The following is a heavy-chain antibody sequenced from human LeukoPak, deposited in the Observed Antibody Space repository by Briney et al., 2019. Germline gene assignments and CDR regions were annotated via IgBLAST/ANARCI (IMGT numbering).Heavy chain of an antibody. CDR2: ISSSRSTI. V-gene: IGHV3-48*02. CDR3: ARVTLTYYFDSSGSFPDY. J-gene: IGHJ4*02. D-gene: IGHD3-22*01. CDR1: GFTFSSYV. Sequence: GGSLRLSCAASGFTFSSYVMNWVRQAPGKGLEWVSYISSSRSTIYYADSVKGRFTISRDNAKKSLYLQMNSLRDEDTAVYYCARVTLTYYFDSSGSFPDYWGQGTLVTVSS.